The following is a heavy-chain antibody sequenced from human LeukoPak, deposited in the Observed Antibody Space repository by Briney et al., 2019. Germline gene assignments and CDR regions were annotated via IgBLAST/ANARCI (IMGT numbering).Heavy chain of an antibody. CDR1: GDSISGSSDY. J-gene: IGHJ6*03. CDR3: ARLRLYCSGGSCYSGSRIYYYYYMDV. V-gene: IGHV4-39*07. Sequence: SETLSLTCNVSGDSISGSSDYWGWIRQPPGKGLEWIGNIYYGGTTYYNPSLKSRVTISVDTSKNQFSLKLSSVTAADTAVYYCARLRLYCSGGSCYSGSRIYYYYYMDVWGKGTTVTISS. D-gene: IGHD2-15*01. CDR2: IYYGGTT.